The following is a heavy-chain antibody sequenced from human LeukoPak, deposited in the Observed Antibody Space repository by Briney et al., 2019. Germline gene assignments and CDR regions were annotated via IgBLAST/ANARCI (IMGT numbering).Heavy chain of an antibody. D-gene: IGHD4-23*01. V-gene: IGHV3-74*01. CDR2: IASDGSST. CDR3: AGGRPHGNDY. Sequence: PGGSLRLSCAASGFTFSNYWMNWVRQAPGKGLVWVSRIASDGSSTTYADSVKGRFSISRDNAKNTLYLRMNSLRVEDTAVYYCAGGRPHGNDYWGQGTLVTVSS. CDR1: GFTFSNYW. J-gene: IGHJ4*02.